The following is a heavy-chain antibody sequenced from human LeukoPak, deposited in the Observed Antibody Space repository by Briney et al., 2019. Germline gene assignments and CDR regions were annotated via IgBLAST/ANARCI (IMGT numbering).Heavy chain of an antibody. D-gene: IGHD2-2*01. V-gene: IGHV4-39*01. Sequence: KPSETLSLTCTVSGGSISSSSYYWGWIRQPPGKRLAWVGGIYYSMSTYYNPSLKSRVTISVDTSKNQFSLKLSSVTAADTAVYYCARRRSSRGHCSSTSCPTRGDNWFDPWGQGTLVTVSS. CDR3: ARRRSSRGHCSSTSCPTRGDNWFDP. CDR1: GGSISSSSYY. CDR2: IYYSMST. J-gene: IGHJ5*02.